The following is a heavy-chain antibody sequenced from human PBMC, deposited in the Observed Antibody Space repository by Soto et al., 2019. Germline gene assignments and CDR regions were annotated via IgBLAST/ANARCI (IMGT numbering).Heavy chain of an antibody. CDR2: IYYSGST. D-gene: IGHD2-2*01. CDR3: ARENSLGYCSSTSCSGSFDY. CDR1: GGSISSGGYY. J-gene: IGHJ4*02. V-gene: IGHV4-31*03. Sequence: QVQLQESGPGLVKPSQTLSLTCTVSGGSISSGGYYWSWIRQHPGKGLEWIGYIYYSGSTYYNPSLKSRVTISVDTSKNQFSLKLSSVTAADTAVYYCARENSLGYCSSTSCSGSFDYWGQGTLVTVSS.